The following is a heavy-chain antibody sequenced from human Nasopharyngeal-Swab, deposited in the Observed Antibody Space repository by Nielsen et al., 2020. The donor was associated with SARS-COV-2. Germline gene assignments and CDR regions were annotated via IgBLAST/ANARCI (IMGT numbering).Heavy chain of an antibody. J-gene: IGHJ5*02. CDR3: ARVIAWFDP. V-gene: IGHV4-4*02. CDR2: IYHSGST. D-gene: IGHD2-15*01. Sequence: WIRQPPGKRLEWIGEIYHSGSTNYNPSLKSRINISLDKSKNQFSLKLRSVTAADTAVYYCARVIAWFDPWGQGTLVTVSS.